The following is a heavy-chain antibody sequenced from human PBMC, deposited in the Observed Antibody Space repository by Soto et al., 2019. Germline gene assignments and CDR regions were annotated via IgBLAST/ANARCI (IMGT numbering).Heavy chain of an antibody. J-gene: IGHJ4*02. V-gene: IGHV3-23*01. CDR3: AKDGVLRFLEWLLGVFFDY. CDR2: ISGSGGST. CDR1: GFTFSSYA. D-gene: IGHD3-3*01. Sequence: GGSLRLSCAASGFTFSSYAMSWVRQAPGKGLEWVSAISGSGGSTYYADSVKGRFTISRDNSKNTLYLQMNSLRAEDTAVYYCAKDGVLRFLEWLLGVFFDYWGQGTLVTVSS.